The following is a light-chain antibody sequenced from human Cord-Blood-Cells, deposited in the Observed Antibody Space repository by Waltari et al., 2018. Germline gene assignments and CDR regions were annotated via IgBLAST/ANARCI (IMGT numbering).Light chain of an antibody. J-gene: IGLJ1*01. CDR2: YVS. CDR1: SSAVGGYNY. CDR3: CSYAGSYTYV. Sequence: QSALTQPRSVSGSPGQSVTISCPGTSSAVGGYNYVSWYQQHPGKAPKLMIYYVSKRPSVVPELFSGSKSGNTASLTISGLQAEDEADYYCCSYAGSYTYVFGTGTKVTVL. V-gene: IGLV2-11*01.